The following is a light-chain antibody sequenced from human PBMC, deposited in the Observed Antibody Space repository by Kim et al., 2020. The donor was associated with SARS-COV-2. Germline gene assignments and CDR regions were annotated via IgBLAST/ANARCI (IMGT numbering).Light chain of an antibody. CDR2: GTN. Sequence: GKRVTITCASSSSNIGSSPVNCYQQFPGTAPNLLIYGTNQRPSGVPDRFSGSKSGPSASLAISGLQSADEADYYCATWDDSLTGWVFGGGTQLTVL. CDR3: ATWDDSLTGWV. J-gene: IGLJ3*02. V-gene: IGLV1-44*01. CDR1: SSNIGSSP.